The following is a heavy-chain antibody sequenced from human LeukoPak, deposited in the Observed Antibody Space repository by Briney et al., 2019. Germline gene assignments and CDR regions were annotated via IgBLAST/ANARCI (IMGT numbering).Heavy chain of an antibody. Sequence: GGSVRLSCGVSGFTFSDHYMDWVHQAPGKGLEWVARSRNKANGYTTVYAASVEGRFTISRHESKNSLYLQMNSLMIEDTAVYYCVRGFNSFDIRGRGTMVTVSS. V-gene: IGHV3-72*01. CDR3: VRGFNSFDI. CDR2: SRNKANGYTT. J-gene: IGHJ3*02. CDR1: GFTFSDHY.